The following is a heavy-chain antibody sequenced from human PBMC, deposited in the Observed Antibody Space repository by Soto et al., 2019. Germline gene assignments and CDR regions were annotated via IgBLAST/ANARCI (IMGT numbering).Heavy chain of an antibody. Sequence: SETLSLTCAVYGGSFSGYYWSWIRQPPGKGLEWIGEINHSGSTNYNPSLKSRVTISVDTSKNQFSLKLSSVTAADTAVYYCARGMWYSSSYFDYWGQGTLVTVSS. CDR2: INHSGST. J-gene: IGHJ4*02. CDR1: GGSFSGYY. D-gene: IGHD6-13*01. V-gene: IGHV4-34*01. CDR3: ARGMWYSSSYFDY.